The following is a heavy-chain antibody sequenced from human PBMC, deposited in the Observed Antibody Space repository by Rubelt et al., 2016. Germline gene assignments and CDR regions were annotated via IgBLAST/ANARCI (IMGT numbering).Heavy chain of an antibody. CDR3: ARLSITIVGVVVYYYGMDV. CDR2: MNPNSGNT. J-gene: IGHJ6*02. D-gene: IGHD3-3*01. Sequence: QVQLVQSGAEVKKPGASVKVSCKASGYTFTSYDINWVRQATGQGLEWMGWMNPNSGNTGYAQKFQGRVTMTRNTSISTAYMELSSLRSEDTAVYYCARLSITIVGVVVYYYGMDVWGQGTTVTVSS. V-gene: IGHV1-8*01. CDR1: GYTFTSYD.